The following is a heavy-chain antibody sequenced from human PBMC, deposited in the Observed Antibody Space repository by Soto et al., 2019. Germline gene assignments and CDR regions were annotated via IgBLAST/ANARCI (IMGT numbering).Heavy chain of an antibody. CDR2: IIPLFLRT. V-gene: IGHV1-69*13. D-gene: IGHD2-21*01. CDR3: ARGHRSSMNTYDGRYFDD. Sequence: SLKVSCKASGGTFSSQLISWVRQAPGQGLEWMGGIIPLFLRTYYAQKFQARVTITADDSTSTVYMEMSSLRSDDTAVYYCARGHRSSMNTYDGRYFDDWGQGTLVTVSS. CDR1: GGTFSSQL. J-gene: IGHJ4*02.